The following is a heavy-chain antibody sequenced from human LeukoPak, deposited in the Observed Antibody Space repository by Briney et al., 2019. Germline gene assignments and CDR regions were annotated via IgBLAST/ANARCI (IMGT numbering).Heavy chain of an antibody. Sequence: ASVKVSCKASGGTFSSYAVSWVRQAPGQGLEWMGGIIPIFGTANYAQKFQGRVTIATDESTSTAYMELSSLRSEDTAVYYCASGGYSGYDPEYWGQGTLVTVSS. CDR3: ASGGYSGYDPEY. CDR2: IIPIFGTA. CDR1: GGTFSSYA. J-gene: IGHJ4*02. D-gene: IGHD5-12*01. V-gene: IGHV1-69*05.